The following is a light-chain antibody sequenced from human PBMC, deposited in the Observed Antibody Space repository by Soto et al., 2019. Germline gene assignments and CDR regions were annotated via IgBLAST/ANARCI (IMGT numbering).Light chain of an antibody. V-gene: IGKV1-39*01. CDR2: KAS. CDR3: QQYNNWPPIT. J-gene: IGKJ5*01. Sequence: DIQMTQSPSSLSASVGDRVTVTCRAGQSISRYLNWYQQRPGKAPKLLIYKASSLESGVPSRFSGSGSGTDFTLTISSLQPEDFAVYYCQQYNNWPPITFGQGTRLEIK. CDR1: QSISRY.